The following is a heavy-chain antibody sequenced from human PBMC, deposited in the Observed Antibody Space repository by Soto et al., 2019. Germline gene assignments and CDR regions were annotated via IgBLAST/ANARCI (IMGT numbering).Heavy chain of an antibody. CDR2: IIPMFGSP. CDR1: GGSLSTNA. V-gene: IGHV1-69*06. J-gene: IGHJ6*02. Sequence: QVQLVQSGAEVKKVGSSVKVSCKTSGGSLSTNAISWVRQAPGQGLEWMGAIIPMFGSPKYAQKFQGRVTISADNPTNTIYMEMISLTSADTAVYYCARGGFVAGLYNALDAWGQGTTVSVFS. CDR3: ARGGFVAGLYNALDA. D-gene: IGHD6-19*01.